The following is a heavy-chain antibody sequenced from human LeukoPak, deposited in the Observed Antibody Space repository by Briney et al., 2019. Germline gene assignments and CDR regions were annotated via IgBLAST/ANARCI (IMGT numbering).Heavy chain of an antibody. Sequence: SETLSLTCAVYGGSFSGYYWSWIPQHPGEGLEWDWEIYHSGTTNYNPSLKSRVTISVDKSKNQFALKLSSVTAADTAVYYCARDRGYYGSGSYWRANWFDPWGQGTLVTVSS. CDR3: ARDRGYYGSGSYWRANWFDP. D-gene: IGHD3-10*01. V-gene: IGHV4-34*01. CDR1: GGSFSGYY. J-gene: IGHJ5*02. CDR2: IYHSGTT.